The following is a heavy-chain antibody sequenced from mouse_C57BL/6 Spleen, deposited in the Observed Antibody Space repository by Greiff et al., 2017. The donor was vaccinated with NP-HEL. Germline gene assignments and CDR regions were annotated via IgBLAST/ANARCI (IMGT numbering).Heavy chain of an antibody. CDR1: GYAFSSYW. CDR3: ASPYYYGSRRYAMDY. J-gene: IGHJ4*01. D-gene: IGHD1-1*01. CDR2: IYPGDGDT. Sequence: VKLVESGAELVKPGASVKISCKASGYAFSSYWMNWVKQRPGKGLEWIGQIYPGDGDTNYNGKFKGKATLTADKSSSTAYMQLSSLTSEDSAVYFCASPYYYGSRRYAMDYWGQGTSVTVSS. V-gene: IGHV1-80*01.